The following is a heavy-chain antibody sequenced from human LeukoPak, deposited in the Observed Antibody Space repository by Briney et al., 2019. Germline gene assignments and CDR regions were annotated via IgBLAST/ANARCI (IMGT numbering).Heavy chain of an antibody. Sequence: GGSLRLSCAASGFPFSSYGMHWVRQAPCKGLEWVAVISHDGTNKYYVDSVKGRFTISRDNSKNTLYLQMNSLRAEDTAVYYCAKVNYYESSGYYDYWGQGTLVTVSS. CDR3: AKVNYYESSGYYDY. J-gene: IGHJ4*02. CDR1: GFPFSSYG. CDR2: ISHDGTNK. D-gene: IGHD3-22*01. V-gene: IGHV3-30*18.